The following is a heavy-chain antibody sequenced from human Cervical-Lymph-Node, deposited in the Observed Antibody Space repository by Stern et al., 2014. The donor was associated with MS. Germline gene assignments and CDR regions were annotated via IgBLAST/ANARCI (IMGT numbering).Heavy chain of an antibody. CDR3: AKGWTTVTTNVLGY. V-gene: IGHV3-30*18. CDR1: GFTFSSYG. J-gene: IGHJ4*02. Sequence: QVQLVESGGGVVQPGRSLRLSCAASGFTFSSYGMHWVRQAPGKGLEWVAVISYDGSNKYYADSVKGRFTISRDNSKNTLYLQMNSLRAEDTAVYYCAKGWTTVTTNVLGYWGQGTLVTVSS. D-gene: IGHD4-17*01. CDR2: ISYDGSNK.